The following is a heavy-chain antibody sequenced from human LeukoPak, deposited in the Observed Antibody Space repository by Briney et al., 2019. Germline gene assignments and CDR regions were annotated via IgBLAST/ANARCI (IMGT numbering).Heavy chain of an antibody. CDR1: GYTFTGYY. Sequence: ASVKVSCKASGYTFTGYYMHWVRQAPGQGPEWMGWINPNSGGTNYAQKFQGRVTMTRDTSISTASMELSRLRSDDTAVYYCARVNRSYYDFWSGHDSYYGMDVWGQGATVTVSS. D-gene: IGHD3-3*01. J-gene: IGHJ6*02. CDR2: INPNSGGT. V-gene: IGHV1-2*02. CDR3: ARVNRSYYDFWSGHDSYYGMDV.